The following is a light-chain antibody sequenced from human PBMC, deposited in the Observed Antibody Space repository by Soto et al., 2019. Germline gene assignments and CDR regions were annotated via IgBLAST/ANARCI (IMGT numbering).Light chain of an antibody. J-gene: IGKJ1*01. CDR2: DAS. V-gene: IGKV1-5*01. Sequence: DIQMTQSPSTLSASVGDRVTITCRASQSVNSWLAWYQRKPGKAPEFLIYDASTPGSGVPSRFRGSGYGTEFALTISSLQPDDFATYYCQQYSNYSWTFGQGTKV. CDR1: QSVNSW. CDR3: QQYSNYSWT.